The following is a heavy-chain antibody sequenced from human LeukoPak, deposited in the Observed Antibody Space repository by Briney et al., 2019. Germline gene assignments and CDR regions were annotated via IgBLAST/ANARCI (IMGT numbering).Heavy chain of an antibody. V-gene: IGHV3-21*01. CDR1: GFTFISYS. Sequence: GGSLRLSCAASGFTFISYSMNWVRQAPGKGLEWVSSISSSSSYIYYADSVKGRFTISRDNAKNSLYLQMNSLRAEDTAVYYCARQGQLPDYYYYMDVWGKGTTVTVSS. J-gene: IGHJ6*03. CDR3: ARQGQLPDYYYYMDV. D-gene: IGHD2-2*01. CDR2: ISSSSSYI.